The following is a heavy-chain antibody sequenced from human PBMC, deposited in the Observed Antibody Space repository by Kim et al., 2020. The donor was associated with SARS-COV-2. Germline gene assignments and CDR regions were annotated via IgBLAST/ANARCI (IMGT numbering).Heavy chain of an antibody. CDR3: ARNLGERGAFDI. V-gene: IGHV3-33*01. J-gene: IGHJ3*02. D-gene: IGHD3-10*01. Sequence: YYADSVKGRFTISRDKSKNTLYLQMNSLRAEDTAVYYCARNLGERGAFDIWGQGTMVTVSS.